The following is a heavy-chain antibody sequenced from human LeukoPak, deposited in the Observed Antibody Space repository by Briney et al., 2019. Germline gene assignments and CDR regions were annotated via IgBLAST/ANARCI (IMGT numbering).Heavy chain of an antibody. CDR3: ARGGAGSAYYGWDFFRFDY. CDR1: EDSFTGCY. CDR2: VNPHNGGA. V-gene: IGHV1-2*02. Sequence: ASVNVSCKASEDSFTGCYIHWVRQAPGQGPEWMGWVNPHNGGAKYADRLQGRVTMTRDTSIGTAYMELSRLRSDDTAVYYCARGGAGSAYYGWDFFRFDYWGQGTLVTVSS. J-gene: IGHJ4*02. D-gene: IGHD4-17*01.